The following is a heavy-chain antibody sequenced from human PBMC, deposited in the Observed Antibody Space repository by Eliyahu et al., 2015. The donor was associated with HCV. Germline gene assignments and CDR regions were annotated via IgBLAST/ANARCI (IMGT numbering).Heavy chain of an antibody. J-gene: IGHJ5*02. CDR1: GGTFSSYA. Sequence: QVQLVQSGAEVKKPGSSVKVSCKASGGTFSSYAISWVRQAPGQGLEWMGGIIPIFGTANYAQKFQGRVTITADESTSTAYMELSSLRSEDTAVYYCARVLGYCSSTSCYSFDPWGQGTLVTVSS. V-gene: IGHV1-69*01. D-gene: IGHD2-2*01. CDR3: ARVLGYCSSTSCYSFDP. CDR2: IIPIFGTA.